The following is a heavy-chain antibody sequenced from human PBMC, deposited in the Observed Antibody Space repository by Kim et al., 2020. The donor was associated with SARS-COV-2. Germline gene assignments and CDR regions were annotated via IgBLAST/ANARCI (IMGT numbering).Heavy chain of an antibody. D-gene: IGHD5-12*01. Sequence: GGSLRLSCAASGFTFWDSGMNWIRQAPGKGLEWIAYISSSDVTIYYSDSVKGRFTISRDNAKNSLYLQMNSLGAEDTALYYCARSGLPAADPGPLDYWG. V-gene: IGHV3-48*04. CDR1: GFTFWDSG. CDR2: ISSSDVTI. J-gene: IGHJ4*01. CDR3: ARSGLPAADPGPLDY.